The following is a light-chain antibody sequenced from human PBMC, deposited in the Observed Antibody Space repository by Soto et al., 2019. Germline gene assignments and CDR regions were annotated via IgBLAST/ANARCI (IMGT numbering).Light chain of an antibody. CDR1: QSVSSGY. CDR3: QQYAASPRT. V-gene: IGKV3-20*01. Sequence: EIGLTQSPGTLSLSPRERATLSCRASQSVSSGYLAWYQHKPGQAPRLLIYGVASRAPGIPDRFSGSGSGTEFTLTISRLEPEDFAVYYCQQYAASPRTFGEGTQVEV. CDR2: GVA. J-gene: IGKJ1*01.